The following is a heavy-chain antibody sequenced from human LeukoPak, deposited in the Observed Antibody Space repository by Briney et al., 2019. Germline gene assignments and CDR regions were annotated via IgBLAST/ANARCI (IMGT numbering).Heavy chain of an antibody. CDR2: FDPEDGET. V-gene: IGHV1-24*01. CDR1: GYTLTELS. CDR3: ATTPISYVWGSYRSDY. D-gene: IGHD3-16*02. J-gene: IGHJ4*02. Sequence: GASVKVSCKVSGYTLTELSMHWVRQAPGKGLEWMGGFDPEDGETIYAQKFQGRVTMTEDTSTDTAYMELSSLRSEDTAVYYCATTPISYVWGSYRSDYWGQGTLVTVSS.